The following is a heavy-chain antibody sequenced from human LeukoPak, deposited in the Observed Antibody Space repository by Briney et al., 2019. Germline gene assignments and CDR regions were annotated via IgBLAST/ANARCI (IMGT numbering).Heavy chain of an antibody. J-gene: IGHJ3*02. CDR2: IGAYNGDI. CDR3: ARESGSDAFDI. CDR1: GYTFTKYG. Sequence: PSVKVSCKASGYTFTKYGVSWVRQAPGQGLEWMGWIGAYNGDIKYAQRGKGRVTMTTDTSTSTVYMELRSLRSDDTAVYYCARESGSDAFDIWGQGTMVTVSS. V-gene: IGHV1-18*01.